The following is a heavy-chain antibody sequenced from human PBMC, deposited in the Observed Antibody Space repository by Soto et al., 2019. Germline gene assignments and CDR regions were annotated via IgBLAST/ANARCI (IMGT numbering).Heavy chain of an antibody. CDR3: ARDSSSWNFDY. CDR2: ITSSSITI. Sequence: EVQLVESGGGLVQPGGSLRLSCAASGFTFSSFSMNWVRQAPGKGLEWLSCITSSSITIYYADSVKGRFTISRDNAKNSLYLQMNGLRDEDTAVYYCARDSSSWNFDYWGQGALVTVSS. V-gene: IGHV3-48*02. CDR1: GFTFSSFS. D-gene: IGHD6-13*01. J-gene: IGHJ4*02.